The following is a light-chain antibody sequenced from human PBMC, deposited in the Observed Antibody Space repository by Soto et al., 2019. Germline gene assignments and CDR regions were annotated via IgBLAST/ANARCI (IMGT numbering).Light chain of an antibody. Sequence: QSALTQPASVSASPGQSITISCTGTSSDVGDYNYVSWYQQHPGKAPELMIYEVSNRPSGVSNRFSGSKSGNTASLTISGLQAEDEADYYCTSFTTTNIWVFGGGTKLTVL. V-gene: IGLV2-14*01. CDR1: SSDVGDYNY. J-gene: IGLJ3*02. CDR2: EVS. CDR3: TSFTTTNIWV.